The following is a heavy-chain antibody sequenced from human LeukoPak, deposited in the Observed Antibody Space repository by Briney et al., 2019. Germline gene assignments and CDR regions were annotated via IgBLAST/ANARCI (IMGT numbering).Heavy chain of an antibody. V-gene: IGHV4-38-2*02. J-gene: IGHJ3*02. D-gene: IGHD2-21*01. Sequence: PSETLSLTCTVSGYSISSGYYWGWIRRPPGKGLEWIGSIYHSGSTYYNPSLKSRVTISVDTSKNQFSLKLSSVTAADTAVYYCARDARPHIVVVIAGDAFDIWGQGTMVTVSS. CDR1: GYSISSGYY. CDR2: IYHSGST. CDR3: ARDARPHIVVVIAGDAFDI.